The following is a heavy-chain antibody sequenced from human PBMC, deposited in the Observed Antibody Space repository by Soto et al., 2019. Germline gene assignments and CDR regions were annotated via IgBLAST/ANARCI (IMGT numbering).Heavy chain of an antibody. CDR2: IYSSGST. D-gene: IGHD3-3*01. V-gene: IGHV4-31*03. CDR3: ARSRVFGIVITTHWFDP. CDR1: GGSISSGAYY. J-gene: IGHJ5*02. Sequence: QVQLQESGPGLLKPSQTLSLTCTVSGGSISSGAYYWSWIRQHPGKGLEWIGYIYSSGSTYYNPYLKSRLTFSLDTSKNQLSLKLRSVTAADTAVYFCARSRVFGIVITTHWFDPWGQGALVTVSS.